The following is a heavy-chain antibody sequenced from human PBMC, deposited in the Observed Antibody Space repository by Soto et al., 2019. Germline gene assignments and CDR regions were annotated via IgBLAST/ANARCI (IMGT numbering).Heavy chain of an antibody. J-gene: IGHJ5*02. CDR3: ARVGVLRYFDWLLSPWFDP. D-gene: IGHD3-9*01. Sequence: ASVKVSCRASGYTFTGYYIHWVRQPPGQGLEWMGWISAYNGNTNYAQKLQGRVTMTTDTSTSTAYMELRSLRSDDTAVYYCARVGVLRYFDWLLSPWFDPWGQGTLVTVSS. V-gene: IGHV1-18*04. CDR1: GYTFTGYY. CDR2: ISAYNGNT.